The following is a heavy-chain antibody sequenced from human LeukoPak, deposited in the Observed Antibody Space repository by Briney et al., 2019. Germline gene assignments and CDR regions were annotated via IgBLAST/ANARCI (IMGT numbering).Heavy chain of an antibody. CDR2: IYYSGST. Sequence: SETLSLTCTVSGGSISSYYWSWIRQPPGKGLEWIGYIYYSGSTNYNPSLKSRVTISVDTSKNQFSLKLTSVTAADTAVYYCAELGITMIGGVWGKGTTVTISS. D-gene: IGHD3-10*02. CDR3: AELGITMIGGV. V-gene: IGHV4-59*01. CDR1: GGSISSYY. J-gene: IGHJ6*04.